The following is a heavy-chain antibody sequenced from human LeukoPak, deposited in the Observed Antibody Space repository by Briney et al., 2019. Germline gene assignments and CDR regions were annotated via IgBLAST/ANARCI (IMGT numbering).Heavy chain of an antibody. CDR3: AKDGFCTSSTCYKFYDYYGMDV. CDR2: IIGNCGKT. V-gene: IGHV3-23*01. J-gene: IGHJ6*02. Sequence: GALGLSLAASGFPFTTYAMSWVRPAPGKGLEWVSGIIGNCGKTYYADSVKGRFTISRDNSENTLYLQMNSLRAEDTAVYYCAKDGFCTSSTCYKFYDYYGMDVWGQGTTVTVSS. D-gene: IGHD2-2*02. CDR1: GFPFTTYA.